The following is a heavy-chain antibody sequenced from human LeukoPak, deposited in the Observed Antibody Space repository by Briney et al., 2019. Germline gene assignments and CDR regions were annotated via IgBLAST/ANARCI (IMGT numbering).Heavy chain of an antibody. D-gene: IGHD3-10*01. V-gene: IGHV3-7*03. Sequence: GGSLRLSCAASGFTFSDYYMSWIRQAPGRGLEWVANINQDGSEENYVDSVKGRFTITRDNARNSLYLQMYSLRVEDTALYYCASSYYKDGDYWGQGTLVTVSS. CDR1: GFTFSDYY. J-gene: IGHJ4*02. CDR2: INQDGSEE. CDR3: ASSYYKDGDY.